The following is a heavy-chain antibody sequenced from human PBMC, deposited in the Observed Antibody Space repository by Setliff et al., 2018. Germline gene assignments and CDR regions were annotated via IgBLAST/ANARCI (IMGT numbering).Heavy chain of an antibody. J-gene: IGHJ4*02. CDR3: AKRGPYCSGGTCHYYFDY. V-gene: IGHV3-23*01. CDR1: GFTFTSYA. CDR2: ISGSGGST. Sequence: GGSLRLSCAASGFTFTSYAMRWVRQAPGKGLEWVSSISGSGGSTYYADSVKGRFTISRDNSNNALYLQMNSLRAEDTAIYYCAKRGPYCSGGTCHYYFDYWGQGTLVTVSS. D-gene: IGHD2-15*01.